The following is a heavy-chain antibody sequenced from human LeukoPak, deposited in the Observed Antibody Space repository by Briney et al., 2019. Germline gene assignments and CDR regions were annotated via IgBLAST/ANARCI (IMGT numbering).Heavy chain of an antibody. CDR1: GFTFSSYS. D-gene: IGHD6-19*01. Sequence: GGSLRLSCVASGFTFSSYSINWVRQAPGKGLEWVSYISASSSTIYYADSVKGRFTISRDNAKNSLYLQMNSLRAEDTAMYYCARAENKQWLVLDSWGQGTLVTVSS. CDR2: ISASSSTI. J-gene: IGHJ4*02. CDR3: ARAENKQWLVLDS. V-gene: IGHV3-48*04.